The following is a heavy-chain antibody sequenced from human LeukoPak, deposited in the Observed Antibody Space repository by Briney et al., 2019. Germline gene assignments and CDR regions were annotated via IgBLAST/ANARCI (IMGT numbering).Heavy chain of an antibody. CDR2: INTDGSDT. CDR1: GPPLSNYW. Sequence: GGPLTLSCVLSGPPLSNYWMHCLRQAPGRGRVWVSRINTDGSDTSYVDSVRGRFTVSRDNAKNTLYLQMNSLRSEDTAVYYCARRGEDGFGYRYWGQGTLVTVSS. CDR3: ARRGEDGFGYRY. V-gene: IGHV3-74*01. J-gene: IGHJ4*02. D-gene: IGHD5-12*01.